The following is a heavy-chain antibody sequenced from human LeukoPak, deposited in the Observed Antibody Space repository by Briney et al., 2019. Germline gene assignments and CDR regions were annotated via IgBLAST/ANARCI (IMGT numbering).Heavy chain of an antibody. CDR2: IGTAGDT. V-gene: IGHV3-13*01. J-gene: IGHJ6*03. CDR1: GFTFSSYD. CDR3: ARWGEGGTMVRGVIIGSGYYMDV. Sequence: GGSLRLSCAASGFTFSSYDMHWVCQATGKGLEWVSAIGTAGDTYYPGSVKGRFTISGENAKNSLYLQMNSLRAGDTAVYYCARWGEGGTMVRGVIIGSGYYMDVWGKGTTVTVSS. D-gene: IGHD3-10*01.